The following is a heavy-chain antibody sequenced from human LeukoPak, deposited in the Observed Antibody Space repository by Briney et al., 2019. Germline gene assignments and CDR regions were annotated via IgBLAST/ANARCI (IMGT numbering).Heavy chain of an antibody. CDR1: GFTFRNYA. D-gene: IGHD2-2*01. V-gene: IGHV3-23*01. CDR2: SSGSDGTT. CDR3: ARGGYCSSTSCYLDY. J-gene: IGHJ4*02. Sequence: GGSLRLSCAASGFTFRNYAMSWVRQAPGKGLEWVSGSSGSDGTTYSADSVKGRFTISRDNSKSTLYLQMNSLRVEDTAVYYCARGGYCSSTSCYLDYWGQGTLVTVSS.